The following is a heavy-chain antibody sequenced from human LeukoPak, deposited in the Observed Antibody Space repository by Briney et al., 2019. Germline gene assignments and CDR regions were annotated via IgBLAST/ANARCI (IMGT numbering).Heavy chain of an antibody. D-gene: IGHD5-18*01. CDR3: ARGAEPRIQLWFVVDP. J-gene: IGHJ5*02. CDR2: ISAYNGNT. CDR1: GYTFTSYG. V-gene: IGHV1-18*01. Sequence: GASVKVSCKASGYTFTSYGISWVRQAPGQGLEWMGWISAYNGNTNYAQKLQGRVTMTTDTSTSTAYMELRSLRSDDTAVYYCARGAEPRIQLWFVVDPWGQGTLVTVSS.